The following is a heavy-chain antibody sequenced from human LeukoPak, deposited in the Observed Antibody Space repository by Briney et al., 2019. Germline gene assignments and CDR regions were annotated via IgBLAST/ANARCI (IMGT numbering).Heavy chain of an antibody. Sequence: GGSLRLSCAASGFNFRTYWMHWVRQAPGKGLVWVPRINSDGSNTTYADSVKDRFTVSRDNAMNTLYLQMHSLRAEDTALYFCARGYGADVWGKGTMVTVSS. CDR3: ARGYGADV. J-gene: IGHJ6*04. CDR2: INSDGSNT. CDR1: GFNFRTYW. V-gene: IGHV3-74*01.